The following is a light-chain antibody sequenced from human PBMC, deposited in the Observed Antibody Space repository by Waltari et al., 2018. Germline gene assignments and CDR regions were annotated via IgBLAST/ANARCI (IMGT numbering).Light chain of an antibody. V-gene: IGLV1-40*01. CDR3: QSYDSSLSGSKV. CDR2: GNS. J-gene: IGLJ2*01. Sequence: QSVLTQPPSVSGAPGPRVTISCTGSSSNIGAGYDVHWYQQLPGTAPKLLIYGNSNRPSGVPDRFSGSKSGTSVSLAITGLQAEDEADYYCQSYDSSLSGSKVFGGGTKLTVL. CDR1: SSNIGAGYD.